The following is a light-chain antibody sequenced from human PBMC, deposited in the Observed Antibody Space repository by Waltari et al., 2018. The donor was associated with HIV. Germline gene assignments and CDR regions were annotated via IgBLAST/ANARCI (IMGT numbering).Light chain of an antibody. CDR2: KAF. Sequence: DIQMTQSPSTLSASVGHKVPITCRASQSISSWLAWYQQKPGKAPKLLIYKAFSLKSGVPSRFSGSGSGTEFTLTISSLQPDDFATYYCQQYNSYSVTFGQGTKVEIK. V-gene: IGKV1-5*03. CDR1: QSISSW. CDR3: QQYNSYSVT. J-gene: IGKJ1*01.